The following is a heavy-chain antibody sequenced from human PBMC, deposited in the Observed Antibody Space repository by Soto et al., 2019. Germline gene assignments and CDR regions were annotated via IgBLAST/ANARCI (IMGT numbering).Heavy chain of an antibody. CDR3: AKPPLSGYYYFAY. CDR2: ISGSGGST. CDR1: GFTFSSYA. D-gene: IGHD3-3*01. J-gene: IGHJ4*02. Sequence: GGSLRLSCAASGFTFSSYAMSWVRQAPGKGLEWVSDISGSGGSTYYADSVKGRFTISRDNSKNTLYLQMNSLRAEDAAVYYCAKPPLSGYYYFAYWGQGTLVTVSS. V-gene: IGHV3-23*01.